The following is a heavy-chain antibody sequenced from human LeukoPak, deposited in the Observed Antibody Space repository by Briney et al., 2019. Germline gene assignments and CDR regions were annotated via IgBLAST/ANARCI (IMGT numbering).Heavy chain of an antibody. CDR3: ASSKSVAGAFDAFDI. CDR1: GYSISSGYY. V-gene: IGHV4-38-2*02. J-gene: IGHJ3*02. D-gene: IGHD6-19*01. Sequence: SETLCLTCTVSGYSISSGYYWGWIRQPPGKGLEWIGSIYHSGSTYYNPSLKSRVTISVDTSKNQFSLKLSSVTAADTAVYYCASSKSVAGAFDAFDIWGQGTMVTVSS. CDR2: IYHSGST.